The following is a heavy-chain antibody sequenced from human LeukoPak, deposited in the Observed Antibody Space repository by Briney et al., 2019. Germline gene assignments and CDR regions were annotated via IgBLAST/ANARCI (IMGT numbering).Heavy chain of an antibody. Sequence: GGSLRLSCAASGFTVSSNYMSWVRQAPGKGLEWVSVIYSGGSTYYADSVKGRFTISRDNSKNTLYLQMNSLRAEDTAVYSCSSGSGSYRTPYYYMDVWGTGTTVPVSS. CDR2: IYSGGST. V-gene: IGHV3-53*01. CDR1: GFTVSSNY. D-gene: IGHD3-10*01. J-gene: IGHJ6*03. CDR3: SSGSGSYRTPYYYMDV.